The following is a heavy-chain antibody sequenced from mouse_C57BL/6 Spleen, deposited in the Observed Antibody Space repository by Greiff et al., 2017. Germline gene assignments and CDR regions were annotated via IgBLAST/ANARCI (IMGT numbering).Heavy chain of an antibody. V-gene: IGHV1-64*01. Sequence: QVQLQQPGAELVKPGASVKLSCKASGYTFTSYWMHWVKQRPGQGLEWIGMIHPNSGSTNYNEKFKSKATLTVDKSSSTAYMQLSSLTSEDAAVYYCARGGYYGNHWFAYWGQGTLVTVSA. CDR3: ARGGYYGNHWFAY. CDR2: IHPNSGST. CDR1: GYTFTSYW. D-gene: IGHD2-1*01. J-gene: IGHJ3*01.